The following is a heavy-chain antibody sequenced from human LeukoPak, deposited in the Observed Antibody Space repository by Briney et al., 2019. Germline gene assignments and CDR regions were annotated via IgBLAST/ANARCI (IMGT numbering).Heavy chain of an antibody. CDR2: ISSSSSYT. V-gene: IGHV3-48*03. Sequence: GGSLRLSCAASGFTFSSYEMNWVRQAPGKGLEWVSYISSSSSYTNYADSVKGRFTISRDNAKNSLYLQMNSLRAEDTAVYYCARDVVDYGDLYYFDYWGQGTLVTVSS. CDR3: ARDVVDYGDLYYFDY. J-gene: IGHJ4*02. CDR1: GFTFSSYE. D-gene: IGHD4-17*01.